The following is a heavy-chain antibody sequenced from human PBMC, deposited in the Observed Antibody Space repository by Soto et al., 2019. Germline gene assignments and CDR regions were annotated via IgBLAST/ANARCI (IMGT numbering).Heavy chain of an antibody. CDR1: GFTVSSNY. J-gene: IGHJ3*02. CDR3: ARWSIVATADDAFDI. D-gene: IGHD5-12*01. CDR2: IYSGGST. Sequence: GGSLRLSCAASGFTVSSNYMSWVRQAPGKGLEWVSVIYSGGSTYYADSVKGRFTISRDNSKNTLYLQMNSLRAEDTAVYYCARWSIVATADDAFDIWGQGTMVTVSS. V-gene: IGHV3-53*01.